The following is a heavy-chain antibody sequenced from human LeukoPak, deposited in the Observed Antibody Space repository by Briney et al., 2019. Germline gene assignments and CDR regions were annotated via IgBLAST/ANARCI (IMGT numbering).Heavy chain of an antibody. V-gene: IGHV4-61*02. CDR3: ARGVRGNDY. Sequence: SETLSLTCTVSGGSISSSSYYWSWIRQPAGKGLEWIGRIYTSGSTNYNPSLKSRVTISVDTSKNQFSLKLSSVTAADTAVYYCARGVRGNDYWGQGTLVTVSS. D-gene: IGHD3-16*01. CDR1: GGSISSSSYY. J-gene: IGHJ4*02. CDR2: IYTSGST.